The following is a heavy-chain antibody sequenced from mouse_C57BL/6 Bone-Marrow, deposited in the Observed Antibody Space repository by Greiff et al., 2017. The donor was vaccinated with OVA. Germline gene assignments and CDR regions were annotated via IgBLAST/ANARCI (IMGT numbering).Heavy chain of an antibody. CDR1: GYTFTSYW. CDR3: AIDYDYAIDY. J-gene: IGHJ4*01. CDR2: IDPSDSYT. D-gene: IGHD2-4*01. Sequence: QVQLQQPGAELVKPGASVKLSCKASGYTFTSYWMQWVKQRPEQGLEWIGEIDPSDSYTNYNQKFKGKATLTVDTSSSTAYMQLSSLTSEESAVYYCAIDYDYAIDYWGQGTSVTVSS. V-gene: IGHV1-50*01.